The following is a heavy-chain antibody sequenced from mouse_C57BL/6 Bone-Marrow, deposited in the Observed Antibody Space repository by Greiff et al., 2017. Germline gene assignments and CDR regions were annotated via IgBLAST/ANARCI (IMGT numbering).Heavy chain of an antibody. D-gene: IGHD2-1*01. CDR2: IDPENGDT. CDR1: GFNIKDDY. V-gene: IGHV14-4*01. Sequence: VQLKQSGAELVRPGASVKLSCTASGFNIKDDYMHWVKQRPEQGLEWIGWIDPENGDTEYASKFQGKATITADTSSNTAYLQLSSLTSEDTAVYYSTALYCGNYDYFDYWGQGTTLTVSS. J-gene: IGHJ2*01. CDR3: TALYCGNYDYFDY.